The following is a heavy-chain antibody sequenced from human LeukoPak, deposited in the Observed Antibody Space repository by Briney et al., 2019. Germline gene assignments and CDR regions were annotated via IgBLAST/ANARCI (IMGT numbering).Heavy chain of an antibody. V-gene: IGHV3-23*01. CDR1: GFIFNNYA. Sequence: GGSLRLSCAASGFIFNNYAMSWARQAPGKGLEWVSAIVGSGANTYYADSVKGRFTISRDNPRNTLYLQMSSLRAEDTAVYYCAKWGDYDVLTGYYDPDNWGQGTLVTVSS. CDR3: AKWGDYDVLTGYYDPDN. J-gene: IGHJ4*02. D-gene: IGHD3-9*01. CDR2: IVGSGANT.